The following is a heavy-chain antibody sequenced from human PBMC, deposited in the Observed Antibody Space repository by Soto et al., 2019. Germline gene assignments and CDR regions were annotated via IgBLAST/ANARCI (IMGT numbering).Heavy chain of an antibody. V-gene: IGHV1-8*01. CDR2: MNPNSGNT. CDR1: GYTFTSYD. Sequence: GASVKVSCKASGYTFTSYDINWVRQATGQGLEWMGWMNPNSGNTGYAQKFQGRVTMTRNTSISTAYMELSSLRSEDTAVYYRARGYYYGSGSYYNSPLYYYYGMDVWGQGTTVTVSS. D-gene: IGHD3-10*01. J-gene: IGHJ6*02. CDR3: ARGYYYGSGSYYNSPLYYYYGMDV.